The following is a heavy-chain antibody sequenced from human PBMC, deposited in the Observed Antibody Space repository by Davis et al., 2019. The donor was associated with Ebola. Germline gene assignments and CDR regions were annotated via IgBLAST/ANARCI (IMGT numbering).Heavy chain of an antibody. J-gene: IGHJ6*02. D-gene: IGHD2-15*01. CDR3: ARASATSPSGMDV. CDR2: ISAYSGDT. Sequence: ASVKVSCKASGYTFTNYDINWVRQATGQGLEWMGWISAYSGDTNYAQKLQGRVTVTTDTSTSTVYMELRSLRSDDTAVYYCARASATSPSGMDVWGQGTTVTVSS. CDR1: GYTFTNYD. V-gene: IGHV1-18*01.